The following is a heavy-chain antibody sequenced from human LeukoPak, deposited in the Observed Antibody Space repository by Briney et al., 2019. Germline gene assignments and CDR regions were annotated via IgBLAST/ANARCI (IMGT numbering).Heavy chain of an antibody. D-gene: IGHD2-21*01. Sequence: SETLSLTCTVSGGSISSGDYYWSWIRQPPGKGLEWIGYIYYSGSTYYNPSLKSRVTISVDTSKNQFSLKLSSVTAADTAVYYCARGVVRCDAFDIWGQGIMVTVSS. J-gene: IGHJ3*02. CDR3: ARGVVRCDAFDI. V-gene: IGHV4-30-4*01. CDR1: GGSISSGDYY. CDR2: IYYSGST.